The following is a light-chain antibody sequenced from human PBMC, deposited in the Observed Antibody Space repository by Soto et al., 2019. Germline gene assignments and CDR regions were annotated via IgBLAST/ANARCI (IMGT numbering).Light chain of an antibody. V-gene: IGKV1-39*01. CDR3: QQSYRTPSI. CDR1: QTSSTN. CDR2: DAS. J-gene: IGKJ2*01. Sequence: DSQMTQAPSALSASVGDRVTITCRASQTSSTNLKWYQQKPGKAPRLLIYDASSLLSGVLSRFSVSGSGTDFTLTIASLQTEDYSTYKCQQSYRTPSIFGQGTKV.